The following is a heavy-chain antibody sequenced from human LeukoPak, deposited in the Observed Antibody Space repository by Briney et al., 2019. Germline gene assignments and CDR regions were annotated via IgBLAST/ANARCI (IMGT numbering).Heavy chain of an antibody. Sequence: GGSQRLSCAASGFTFDDYAMHWVRQAPGKGLEWVSGISWNSGSIGYADSVKGRFTISRDNAKNSLYLQMNSLRAEDTALYYCAKGCQRYYYYGMDVWGQGTTVTVSS. CDR1: GFTFDDYA. D-gene: IGHD2-8*01. CDR3: AKGCQRYYYYGMDV. CDR2: ISWNSGSI. V-gene: IGHV3-9*01. J-gene: IGHJ6*02.